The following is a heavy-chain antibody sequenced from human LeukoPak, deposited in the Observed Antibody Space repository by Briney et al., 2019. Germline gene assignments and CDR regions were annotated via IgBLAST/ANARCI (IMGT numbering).Heavy chain of an antibody. V-gene: IGHV4-34*01. Sequence: PSETLSLTCAVYGGSFSGYYWSWIRQPPGKGLEWIGEINHSGSTNYNPSLKSRVTISVDTSKNQFSLKLSSVTAADTAVYYCARWAIRGYYYGMDVWGQGTTVTVSS. CDR3: ARWAIRGYYYGMDV. CDR1: GGSFSGYY. CDR2: INHSGST. J-gene: IGHJ6*02. D-gene: IGHD2-2*02.